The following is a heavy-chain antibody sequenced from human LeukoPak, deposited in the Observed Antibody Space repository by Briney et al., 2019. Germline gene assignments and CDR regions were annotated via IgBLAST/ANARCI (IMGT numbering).Heavy chain of an antibody. V-gene: IGHV3-21*01. CDR2: ISVNSAKI. J-gene: IGHJ4*02. CDR3: ARVDGYNLVDYFDY. Sequence: GGSLRLSCAASGFTFSKYSMNWVRQAPGKGLEWVSSISVNSAKIYYADSVKGRFTISRDNANNSLYLQMNSLRAEDAAVDYCARVDGYNLVDYFDYWGQGTLLTVSS. CDR1: GFTFSKYS. D-gene: IGHD5-24*01.